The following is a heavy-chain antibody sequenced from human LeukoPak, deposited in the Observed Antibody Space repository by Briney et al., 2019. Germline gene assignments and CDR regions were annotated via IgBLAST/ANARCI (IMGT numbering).Heavy chain of an antibody. CDR1: GYSFTNYW. D-gene: IGHD1-26*01. J-gene: IGHJ4*02. CDR2: IYPGDSDT. CDR3: VRCPPTSSADY. Sequence: GESLKISCKGSGYSFTNYWIGWVRQTPGKGLEWMGIIYPGDSDTRYSLSFQGQVTISADKSINNAYLQWSSLKASDTAMYYCVRCPPTSSADYWGQGTLVTVSS. V-gene: IGHV5-51*01.